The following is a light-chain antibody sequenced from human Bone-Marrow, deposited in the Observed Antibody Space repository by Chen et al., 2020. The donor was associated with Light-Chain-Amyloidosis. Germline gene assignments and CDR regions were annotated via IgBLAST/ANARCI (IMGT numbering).Light chain of an antibody. CDR2: DVS. CDR3: SAHSSSSAPVI. V-gene: IGLV2-14*01. J-gene: IGLJ2*01. CDR1: SSDIGAYNY. Sequence: QSALTQPAPVSGSPGQSITISCTGTSSDIGAYNYVSWYQQYPGKSPKLIISDVSNRPLGVSNRFSGSKCGDTASLTSSGLQAEDAAEYYCSAHSSSSAPVIFGGGTKLTVL.